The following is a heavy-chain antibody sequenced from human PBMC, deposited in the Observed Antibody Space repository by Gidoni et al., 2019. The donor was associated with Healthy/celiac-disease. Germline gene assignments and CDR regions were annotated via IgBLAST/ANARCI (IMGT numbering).Heavy chain of an antibody. CDR3: ARVDCTNGVCYIGAFDI. CDR2: ISSSSSYT. V-gene: IGHV3-11*06. Sequence: QVQLVESGGGLVKPGGSLRLYCAASGFTFSDYYMSWNCQAPGKGLDWVSYISSSSSYTNYADSVKGRFTISRDNAKNSLYLQMNSLRAEDTAVYYCARVDCTNGVCYIGAFDIWGQGTMVTVSS. D-gene: IGHD2-8*01. CDR1: GFTFSDYY. J-gene: IGHJ3*02.